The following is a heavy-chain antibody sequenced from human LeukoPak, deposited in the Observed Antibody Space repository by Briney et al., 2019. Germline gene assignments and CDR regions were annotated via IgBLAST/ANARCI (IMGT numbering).Heavy chain of an antibody. J-gene: IGHJ5*02. CDR2: IYTSGST. CDR3: ARHYDSGPMRFDP. D-gene: IGHD3-10*01. Sequence: SQTLSLTCTVSGGSISSGSYYWSWIRQPAGKGLEWIGRIYTSGSTNYNPSLKSRVTISVDTSKNQFSLKLSSVTAADTAVYYCARHYDSGPMRFDPWGQGTLVIVSS. CDR1: GGSISSGSYY. V-gene: IGHV4-61*02.